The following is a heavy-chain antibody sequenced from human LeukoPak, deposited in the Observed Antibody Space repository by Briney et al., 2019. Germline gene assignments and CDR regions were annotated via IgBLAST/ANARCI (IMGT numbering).Heavy chain of an antibody. V-gene: IGHV3-15*01. CDR3: GTGQAGTWHDGF. CDR1: GFTFSIAW. Sequence: GGSLRLSCAASGFTFSIAWKSWVRQAPGKGLEWVGRIKSKKNGGTADYAAPVKGRFTISRDDSKDMLYLQINSLKIDDTAVYYCGTGQAGTWHDGFWGQGTLVTVSS. D-gene: IGHD5-24*01. CDR2: IKSKKNGGTA. J-gene: IGHJ4*02.